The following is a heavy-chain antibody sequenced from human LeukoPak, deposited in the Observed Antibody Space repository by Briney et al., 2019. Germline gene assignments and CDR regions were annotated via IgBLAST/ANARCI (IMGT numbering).Heavy chain of an antibody. V-gene: IGHV3-53*01. J-gene: IGHJ4*02. CDR3: SRGGYSGYRKLDY. CDR1: GFTVSSNY. D-gene: IGHD5-12*01. Sequence: PGGSLRLSCAASGFTVSSNYMSWVRQAPGKWLEWVSVIYSGGSTYYADSVKGRFTISRDNSKNTLYLQMNSLRAEDTAVYYCSRGGYSGYRKLDYWGQGTLVTVSS. CDR2: IYSGGST.